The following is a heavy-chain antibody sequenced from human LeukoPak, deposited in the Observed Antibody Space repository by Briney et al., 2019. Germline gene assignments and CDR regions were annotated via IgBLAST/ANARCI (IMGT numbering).Heavy chain of an antibody. CDR1: GYTFTGYY. CDR2: INPNSGGT. D-gene: IGHD6-13*01. V-gene: IGHV1-2*02. Sequence: ASVKVSCKASGYTFTGYYMHWVRQTPGQGLEWMGWINPNSGGTNYAQKFQGRVTMTRDTSISTAYMELSRLRSDDTAVYYCARDWSAAGTMAFDIWGQGTMVTVSS. CDR3: ARDWSAAGTMAFDI. J-gene: IGHJ3*02.